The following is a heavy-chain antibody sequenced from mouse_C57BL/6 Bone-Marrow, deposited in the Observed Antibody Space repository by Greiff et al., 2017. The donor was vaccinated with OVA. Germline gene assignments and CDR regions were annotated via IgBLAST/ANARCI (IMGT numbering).Heavy chain of an antibody. CDR1: GYTFTDYE. D-gene: IGHD2-5*01. CDR3: TRSYSNYGDFDY. V-gene: IGHV1-15*01. Sequence: VQLQQSGAELVRPGASVTLSRKASGYTFTDYEMHWVKQTPVHGLEWIGAIDPETGGTAYNQKFKGKAILTADKSSSTAYMELRSLTSEDSAVYYCTRSYSNYGDFDYWGQGTTLTVSS. CDR2: IDPETGGT. J-gene: IGHJ2*01.